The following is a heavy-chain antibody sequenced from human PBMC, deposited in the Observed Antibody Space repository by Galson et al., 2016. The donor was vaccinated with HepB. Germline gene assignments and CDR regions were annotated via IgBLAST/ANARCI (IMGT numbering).Heavy chain of an antibody. CDR3: ARLVRPSSRDYYYGMDV. D-gene: IGHD3-10*02. CDR2: IYPDDSAT. CDR1: GYSFTKYW. Sequence: QSGAEVKKPGESLKISCQGSGYSFTKYWIGWVRQMPGKGLEWMGIIYPDDSATIYSPSFQGQVTFSVDKSINTAYLQWSSLKASDTAIYYCARLVRPSSRDYYYGMDVWGQGTTVTVSS. V-gene: IGHV5-51*01. J-gene: IGHJ6*02.